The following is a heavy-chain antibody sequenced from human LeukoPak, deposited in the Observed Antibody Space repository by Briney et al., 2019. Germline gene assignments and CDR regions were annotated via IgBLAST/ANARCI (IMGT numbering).Heavy chain of an antibody. J-gene: IGHJ3*02. V-gene: IGHV3-21*01. D-gene: IGHD2-2*01. Sequence: GGSLRLSCAASGFTFSSYSMNWVRQAPGKGLEWVSSISSSSSYIYYADSVKGRFTISRDNAKNSLYLQMNSLRAEDTAVYYCARFVYPQDAFDTWGQGTMVTVSS. CDR3: ARFVYPQDAFDT. CDR1: GFTFSSYS. CDR2: ISSSSSYI.